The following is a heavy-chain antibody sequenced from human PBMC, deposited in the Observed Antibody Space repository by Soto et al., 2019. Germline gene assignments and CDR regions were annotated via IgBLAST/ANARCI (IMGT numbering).Heavy chain of an antibody. CDR3: AGPSPYYDFWSGIYGMDV. CDR2: IHPNSGVT. Sequence: QVQLVQSGAEVKKPGASVKVSCKASRYTFTDYYIHWVRQSPGQGLEWMGWIHPNSGVTKFPQKFQGRVIMTRDTSISTVYMELSRLTSDDTAVYYCAGPSPYYDFWSGIYGMDVWGQGTTVTVSS. CDR1: RYTFTDYY. J-gene: IGHJ6*02. V-gene: IGHV1-2*02. D-gene: IGHD3-3*01.